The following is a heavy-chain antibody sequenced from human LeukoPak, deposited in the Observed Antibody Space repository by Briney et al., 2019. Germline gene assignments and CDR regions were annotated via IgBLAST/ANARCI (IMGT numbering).Heavy chain of an antibody. CDR2: INPNSGGT. CDR3: ARDLCSGGSCYWFDP. CDR1: GYTFTGYY. D-gene: IGHD2-15*01. Sequence: ASVKVSCKASGYTFTGYYMHWVRQAPGEGLEWMGWINPNSGGTNYAQKFQGWVTMTRDTSISTAYMELSRLRSDDTAVYYCARDLCSGGSCYWFDPWGQGTLVTVSS. J-gene: IGHJ5*02. V-gene: IGHV1-2*04.